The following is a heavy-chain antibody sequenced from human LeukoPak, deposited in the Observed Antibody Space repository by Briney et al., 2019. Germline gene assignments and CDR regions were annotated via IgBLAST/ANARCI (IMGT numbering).Heavy chain of an antibody. CDR3: AREGVTTWDTHYYYYYMDV. J-gene: IGHJ6*03. Sequence: GGSLRLSCAASGLTFNSYWMHWVRQVAGKGLVWVARINGDASNTTYADSVKGRFTISRDNAKSSLYLQMNSLRAEDTAVYYCAREGVTTWDTHYYYYYMDVWGKGTTVTVSS. CDR2: INGDASNT. V-gene: IGHV3-74*03. CDR1: GLTFNSYW. D-gene: IGHD5-18*01.